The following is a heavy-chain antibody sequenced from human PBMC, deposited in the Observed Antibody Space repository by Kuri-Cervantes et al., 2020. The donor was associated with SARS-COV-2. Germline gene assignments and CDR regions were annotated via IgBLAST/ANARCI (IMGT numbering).Heavy chain of an antibody. CDR1: VGTFSSYA. D-gene: IGHD6-13*01. V-gene: IGHV1-69*10. CDR2: IIPILGIA. CDR3: ARDQLAAAGTPAPDY. Sequence: SSVNVSCKASVGTFSSYALSWVRQAPGQGLEWMGGIIPILGIANYAQKFQGRVTIPPDKSTRTACMELRSLRSDDTAVYYCARDQLAAAGTPAPDYWGQGTLVTVSS. J-gene: IGHJ4*02.